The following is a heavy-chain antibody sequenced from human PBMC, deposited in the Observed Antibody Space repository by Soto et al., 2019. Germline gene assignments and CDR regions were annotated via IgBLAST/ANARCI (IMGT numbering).Heavy chain of an antibody. J-gene: IGHJ4*02. CDR3: ATDSDDINSNFDY. Sequence: GGSLRLSCAASGLTFTRYSMNWVRQAPGKGLEWVASISSTTNYIYYADSMKGRFTVSRDNAKNSVYLEMNSLSAEDTALYYCATDSDDINSNFDYWGQGTLVTVSS. CDR1: GLTFTRYS. V-gene: IGHV3-21*01. CDR2: ISSTTNYI. D-gene: IGHD1-1*01.